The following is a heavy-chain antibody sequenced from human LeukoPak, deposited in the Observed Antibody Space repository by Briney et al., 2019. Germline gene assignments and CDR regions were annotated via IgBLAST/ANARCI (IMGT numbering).Heavy chain of an antibody. Sequence: PSQTLSLTCAVSGGSLSSGGYSWSWLRQPPGRGLEWIGYIYQSGSTYYNPSLKSRVTISVDRSKNQFSLKLSSVTAADTAVYYCARVKYTSGWHFDYWGQGTLVTVSS. CDR3: ARVKYTSGWHFDY. V-gene: IGHV4-30-2*01. D-gene: IGHD6-19*01. CDR1: GGSLSSGGYS. J-gene: IGHJ4*02. CDR2: IYQSGST.